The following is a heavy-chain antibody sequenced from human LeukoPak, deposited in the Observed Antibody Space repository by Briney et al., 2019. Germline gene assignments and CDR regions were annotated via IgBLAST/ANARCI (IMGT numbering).Heavy chain of an antibody. CDR1: GFTFSSYS. CDR2: ISRSSTTI. J-gene: IGHJ4*02. D-gene: IGHD1-26*01. CDR3: AREGATTAFDY. Sequence: GGSLRLSCAASGFTFSSYSMNWVRQAPGKGLEWVSYISRSSTTIYCADSVQGRFTISRDNAKNSLYLQMNSLRAEDTAVYYCAREGATTAFDYWGQGTLVSVSS. V-gene: IGHV3-48*01.